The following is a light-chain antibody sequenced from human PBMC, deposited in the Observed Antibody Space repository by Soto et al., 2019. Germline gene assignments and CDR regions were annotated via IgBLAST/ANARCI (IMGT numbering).Light chain of an antibody. CDR3: ATWDDSLSGWV. CDR2: RDD. J-gene: IGLJ3*02. Sequence: QSVLTQPPSASGTPGQRVIISCSGGRSNIGRNYVSWYRQLPGTTPRLLIYRDDQRPSWVPDRFSGSKSGTSASLAIRGLRSEDEADYSCATWDDSLSGWVFGGGTKVTVL. V-gene: IGLV1-47*01. CDR1: RSNIGRNY.